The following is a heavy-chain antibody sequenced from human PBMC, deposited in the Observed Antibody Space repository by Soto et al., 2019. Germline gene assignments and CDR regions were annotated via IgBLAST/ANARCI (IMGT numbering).Heavy chain of an antibody. J-gene: IGHJ4*02. CDR1: GYTFTSYG. V-gene: IGHV1-18*01. Sequence: ASVKVSCKASGYTFTSYGISWVRQAPGQGLEWMGWISAYNGNTNYAQKLQGRVTMTTDTSTSTAYMELRSLRSDDTAVYYCVIGGGITGTTGLDFWGPGTLVTVSS. D-gene: IGHD1-7*01. CDR2: ISAYNGNT. CDR3: VIGGGITGTTGLDF.